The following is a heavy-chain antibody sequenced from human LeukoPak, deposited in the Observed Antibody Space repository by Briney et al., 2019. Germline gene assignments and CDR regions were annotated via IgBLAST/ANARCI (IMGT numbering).Heavy chain of an antibody. D-gene: IGHD1-14*01. CDR2: IYYSGST. CDR1: GGSISSGGYY. J-gene: IGHJ4*02. CDR3: AREHGRAQAFDY. Sequence: SETLSLTCTVSGGSISSGGYYWSWIRQHPGKGLEWIGYIYYSGSTYYNPSLKSRVTISVDTSKNQFSLKLSSVTAAYTAVYYCAREHGRAQAFDYWGQGTLVTVSS. V-gene: IGHV4-31*03.